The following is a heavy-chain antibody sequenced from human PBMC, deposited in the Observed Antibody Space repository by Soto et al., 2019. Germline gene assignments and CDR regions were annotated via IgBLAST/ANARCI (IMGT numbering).Heavy chain of an antibody. CDR3: ARDYDFWSGYYYYYGMDV. V-gene: IGHV3-33*01. CDR2: IWYDGSNK. Sequence: GGSLRLSCAASVFTFSSYGMHWVRQAPGKGLEWVAVIWYDGSNKYYADSVKGRFTISRDNSKNTLYLQMNSLRAEDTAVYYCARDYDFWSGYYYYYGMDVWGQGTTVTVSS. D-gene: IGHD3-3*01. CDR1: VFTFSSYG. J-gene: IGHJ6*02.